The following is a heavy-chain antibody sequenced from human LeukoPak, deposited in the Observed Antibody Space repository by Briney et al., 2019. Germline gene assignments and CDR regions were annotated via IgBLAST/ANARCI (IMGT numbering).Heavy chain of an antibody. CDR3: AIPWATGGGAFDL. Sequence: ASVKVSCKASGYTFTSYDINCVRQATGQGLEWMGWMNPNRGNTGYAQKFQGRVTITRNTSISTDYMELRSLRSEDTAVYYCAIPWATGGGAFDLWGQGTMVTVSS. D-gene: IGHD1-1*01. V-gene: IGHV1-8*03. CDR1: GYTFTSYD. CDR2: MNPNRGNT. J-gene: IGHJ3*01.